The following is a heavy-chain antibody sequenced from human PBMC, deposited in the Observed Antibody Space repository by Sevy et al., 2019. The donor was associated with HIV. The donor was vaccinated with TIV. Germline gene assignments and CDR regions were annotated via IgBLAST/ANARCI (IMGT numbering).Heavy chain of an antibody. D-gene: IGHD3-10*01. Sequence: GGSLRLSCAASGFTFSSYAMHWVRQAPGKGLEWVAVISYDGSNKYYADSVKGRFTISRDNSKNTLYLQMNSLRAEDTAVYYGAGDDSYGSGDYWGQGTLVTVSS. CDR1: GFTFSSYA. CDR3: AGDDSYGSGDY. J-gene: IGHJ4*02. CDR2: ISYDGSNK. V-gene: IGHV3-30-3*01.